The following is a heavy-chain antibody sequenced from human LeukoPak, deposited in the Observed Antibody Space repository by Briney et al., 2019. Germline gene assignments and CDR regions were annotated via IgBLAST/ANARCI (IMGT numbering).Heavy chain of an antibody. J-gene: IGHJ6*03. CDR2: INPNRGGT. V-gene: IGHV1-2*02. CDR1: GYIFPGYY. CDR3: FYMDV. Sequence: GASVKVSCKVSGYIFPGYYIHWVRQAPGQGLEWMGWINPNRGGTNYAQKFQGRVTMTRDTSISTAYMELSRLRSDDTAVYYCFYMDVWGEGTTVIVSS.